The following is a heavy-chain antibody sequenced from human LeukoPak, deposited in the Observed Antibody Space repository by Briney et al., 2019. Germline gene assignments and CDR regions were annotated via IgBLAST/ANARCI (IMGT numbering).Heavy chain of an antibody. CDR1: GYTFTSYD. Sequence: ASVKVSCKASGYTFTSYDINWVRQATGQGLEWMGWMNPNSGNTGYAQKFQGRVTITRNTSISTAYMELSSLRSEDTAVYYCARGPEGGAHNTGPNLNNWFDPWGQGTLVTVSS. V-gene: IGHV1-8*03. D-gene: IGHD1-26*01. CDR3: ARGPEGGAHNTGPNLNNWFDP. J-gene: IGHJ5*02. CDR2: MNPNSGNT.